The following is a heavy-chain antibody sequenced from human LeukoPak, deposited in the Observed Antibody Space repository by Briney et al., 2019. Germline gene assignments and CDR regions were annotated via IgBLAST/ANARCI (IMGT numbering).Heavy chain of an antibody. Sequence: PSETLSLTCTVSGDSISSSSYYWGWIRQPPGKGLEWVSSISSSSSYIYYADSVKGRFTISRDNAKNSLYLQMNSLRAEDTAVYYCARVSGTSGPPTGFDPWGQGTLVTVSS. CDR2: ISSSSSYI. J-gene: IGHJ5*02. V-gene: IGHV3-21*01. CDR1: GDSISSSS. CDR3: ARVSGTSGPPTGFDP. D-gene: IGHD2-2*01.